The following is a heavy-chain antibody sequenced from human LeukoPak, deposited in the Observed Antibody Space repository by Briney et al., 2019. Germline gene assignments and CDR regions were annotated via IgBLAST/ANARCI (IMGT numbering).Heavy chain of an antibody. D-gene: IGHD5-12*01. CDR3: ARDSVDGPFVIRLDV. J-gene: IGHJ4*02. Sequence: GGSLRLSCVVSGFTFNNYPMNCVRQAPGKGLEWVSHISRDGSTESTVDAPRGRFATSRNNAKNTVFLLIKSLRGEDMAVYYCARDSVDGPFVIRLDVWGQGALVTVSS. CDR1: GFTFNNYP. V-gene: IGHV3-48*04. CDR2: ISRDGSTE.